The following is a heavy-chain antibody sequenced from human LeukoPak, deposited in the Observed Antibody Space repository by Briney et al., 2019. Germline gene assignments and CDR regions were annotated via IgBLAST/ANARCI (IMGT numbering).Heavy chain of an antibody. CDR3: ARGRRDYGDYNWFDP. CDR2: VNHSGST. D-gene: IGHD4-17*01. CDR1: GGSFSGYY. Sequence: SETLSLTCAVYGGSFSGYYWSWIRQPPGKGLEGIGEVNHSGSTNYNPSLKSRVTISVDTSKNQFSLKLSSVTAADTAVYYCARGRRDYGDYNWFDPWGQGTLVAVSS. J-gene: IGHJ5*02. V-gene: IGHV4-34*01.